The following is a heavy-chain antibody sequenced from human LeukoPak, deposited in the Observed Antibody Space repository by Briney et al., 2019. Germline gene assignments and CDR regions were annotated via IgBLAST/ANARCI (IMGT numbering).Heavy chain of an antibody. V-gene: IGHV3-23*01. J-gene: IGHJ4*02. CDR2: ISGSGGST. Sequence: GGSLRLSCAASGFTFSSYAMSWVRQAPGKGLEWVSAISGSGGSTYYADSVKGRFTISRDNSKNTLYLQMNSLRAEDTAVYYCAKEMDLSRYCSSTSCHPFDFWGQGTLVTVSS. D-gene: IGHD2-2*01. CDR3: AKEMDLSRYCSSTSCHPFDF. CDR1: GFTFSSYA.